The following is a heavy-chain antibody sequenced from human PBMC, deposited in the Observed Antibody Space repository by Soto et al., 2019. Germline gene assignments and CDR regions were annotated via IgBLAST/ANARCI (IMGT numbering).Heavy chain of an antibody. V-gene: IGHV4-4*02. Sequence: QVQLQESGPGLVKPSGTLSLTCAVSGVSISSHDWWTWVRQPPGKGLEWIGESHQSGNTNYNSSLESRVTISVDKSKNQFSLKLTSMAVADTAVYYCATRASSRFYWGQGTLVTVSS. J-gene: IGHJ4*02. CDR3: ATRASSRFY. CDR2: SHQSGNT. CDR1: GVSISSHDW. D-gene: IGHD6-13*01.